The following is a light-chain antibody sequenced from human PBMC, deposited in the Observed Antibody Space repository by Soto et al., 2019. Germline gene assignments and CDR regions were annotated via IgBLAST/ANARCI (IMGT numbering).Light chain of an antibody. CDR2: DAS. Sequence: DIQMTQSPSSLSASLGDRVTITCQASQAISKYLHWYHQRPGKAPILVIYDASNLEAGAPSRFRGGGSGTSFPLTISSLQPEDIGTYFCQQYNNLQYTFGQGTKLDIK. CDR1: QAISKY. J-gene: IGKJ2*01. V-gene: IGKV1-33*01. CDR3: QQYNNLQYT.